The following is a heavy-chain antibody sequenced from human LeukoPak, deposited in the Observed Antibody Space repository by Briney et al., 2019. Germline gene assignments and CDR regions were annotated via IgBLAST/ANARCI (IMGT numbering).Heavy chain of an antibody. J-gene: IGHJ5*02. Sequence: SVKVSCKASGGTFSSFAISWVRQAPGQGLEWMGGIIPIFGTANYAQKFQGRVTITTDESTSTAYMELSSLRSEDTAVYYCARVGPADFWSGYYRSPWFDPWGQGTLVTVSS. CDR2: IIPIFGTA. CDR1: GGTFSSFA. D-gene: IGHD3-3*01. V-gene: IGHV1-69*05. CDR3: ARVGPADFWSGYYRSPWFDP.